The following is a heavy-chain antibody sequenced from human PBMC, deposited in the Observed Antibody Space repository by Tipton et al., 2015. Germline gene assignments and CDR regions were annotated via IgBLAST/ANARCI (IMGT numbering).Heavy chain of an antibody. V-gene: IGHV4-61*03. Sequence: TLSLTCTVSGGSIISSSYYWSWIRQPPGKGLEWIGYVYYTGSTNYNPSLKSRVTIPIDTSRNHFSLNLSSATAADTAVYYCARLSNSGTQGIFDCWGQGTLVTVSS. CDR1: GGSIISSSYY. CDR3: ARLSNSGTQGIFDC. J-gene: IGHJ4*02. CDR2: VYYTGST. D-gene: IGHD3-10*01.